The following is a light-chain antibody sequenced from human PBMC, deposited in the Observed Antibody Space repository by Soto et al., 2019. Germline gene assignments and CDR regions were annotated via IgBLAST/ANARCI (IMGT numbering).Light chain of an antibody. CDR3: QQSHTFPFT. Sequence: DIQMTQAPSSVSASVGDRVTITCRASQGISSWLAWYQQKPGKAPKLLIYAASSLESGVPSRFSGSGSGTDFSLTITSLQPEDFATYYCQQSHTFPFTFGQGTRLETK. V-gene: IGKV1-12*02. CDR1: QGISSW. CDR2: AAS. J-gene: IGKJ5*01.